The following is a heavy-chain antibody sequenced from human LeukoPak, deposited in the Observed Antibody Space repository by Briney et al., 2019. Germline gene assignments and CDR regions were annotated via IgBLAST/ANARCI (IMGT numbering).Heavy chain of an antibody. V-gene: IGHV3-7*02. CDR3: ARVDGIAATGIADY. CDR2: IKQDGSET. D-gene: IGHD6-13*01. CDR1: GFTFSSYW. Sequence: GGSLRLSCAASGFTFSSYWMSWVRQAPGKGLEWVANIKQDGSETYYVDSVKGRFTISRDNAKNSLYLQMNSLRVEDTAVYFCARVDGIAATGIADYWGQGTLVTVSS. J-gene: IGHJ4*02.